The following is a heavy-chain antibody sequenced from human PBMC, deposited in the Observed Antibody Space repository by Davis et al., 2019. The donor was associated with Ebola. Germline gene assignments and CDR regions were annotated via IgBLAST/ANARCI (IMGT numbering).Heavy chain of an antibody. CDR2: IIDTGGST. V-gene: IGHV3-23*01. J-gene: IGHJ4*02. D-gene: IGHD1-26*01. Sequence: GESLKISCAASGFTFYTYAMNWVRQAPGKGLEWVSSIIDTGGSTYYADSVKGRFTISRDSSLYLQMNNLRAEDTAVYYCVNAVRGSYSAFDYWDQGTLVTVSS. CDR3: VNAVRGSYSAFDY. CDR1: GFTFYTYA.